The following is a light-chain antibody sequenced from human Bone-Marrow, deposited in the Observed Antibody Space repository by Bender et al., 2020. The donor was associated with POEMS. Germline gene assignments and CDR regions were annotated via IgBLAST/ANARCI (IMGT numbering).Light chain of an antibody. CDR2: ANV. V-gene: IGLV1-40*01. CDR3: QSYDNSLGGWV. Sequence: QSVLTQPPSVSGAPGQRVTISCTGNNSNLGAGYEVHWYRQVPGTPPKLLMYANVNRPSGVPDRISGSKSGTSASLAITGLQAEDEGDYYCQSYDNSLGGWVFGGGTKLTVL. J-gene: IGLJ3*02. CDR1: NSNLGAGYE.